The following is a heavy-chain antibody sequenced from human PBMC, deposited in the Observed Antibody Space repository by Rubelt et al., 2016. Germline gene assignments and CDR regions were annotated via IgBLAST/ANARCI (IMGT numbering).Heavy chain of an antibody. Sequence: EVQLVESGGGLVQPGGSLRLSCATSGFTFSTYSMNWVRQAPGKGLEWVSYISTGSSAMSYADSVKGRFTISRDNSKNTLFLQINSLRVEDTAVYYCAKAASTTRASFVFDIWGQGTMVTVSS. J-gene: IGHJ3*02. D-gene: IGHD1-7*01. CDR3: AKAASTTRASFVFDI. V-gene: IGHV3-48*01. CDR1: GFTFSTYS. CDR2: ISTGSSAM.